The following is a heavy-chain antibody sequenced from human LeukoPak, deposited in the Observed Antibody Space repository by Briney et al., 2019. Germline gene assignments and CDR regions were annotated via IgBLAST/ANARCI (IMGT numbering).Heavy chain of an antibody. D-gene: IGHD3-3*01. CDR2: INHSGST. CDR3: ARAKNDFWSGYYSSGMDV. V-gene: IGHV4-34*01. Sequence: NPSETLSLTCAVYGGSFSGYYWSWIRQPPGKGLEWIGEINHSGSTNYNPSLKSRVTISVATSKNQFSLKLSSVTAADTAVYYCARAKNDFWSGYYSSGMDVWGQGTTVTVSS. J-gene: IGHJ6*02. CDR1: GGSFSGYY.